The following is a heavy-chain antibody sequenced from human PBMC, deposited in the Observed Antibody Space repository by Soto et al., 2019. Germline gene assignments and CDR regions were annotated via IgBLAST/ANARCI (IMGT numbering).Heavy chain of an antibody. CDR1: GFSLSTSGMC. CDR2: IDWDDDK. V-gene: IGHV2-70*01. J-gene: IGHJ4*02. D-gene: IGHD1-7*01. Sequence: SGPTLVNPTQTLTLTCTFSGFSLSTSGMCVSWIRQPPGKALEWFALIDWDDDKYYSTSLKTRLTISKDTSKNQVVLTMTNMDPVDTATYYCARSTGTRRYFDYWGQGTLVTVSS. CDR3: ARSTGTRRYFDY.